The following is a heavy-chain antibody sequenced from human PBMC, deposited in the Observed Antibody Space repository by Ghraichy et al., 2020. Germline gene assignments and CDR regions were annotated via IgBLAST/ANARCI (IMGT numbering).Heavy chain of an antibody. CDR1: GFTFSSYA. CDR2: ISSNGGST. J-gene: IGHJ4*02. Sequence: GGSLRLSCSASGFTFSSYAMHWVRQAPGKGLEYVSAISSNGGSTYYADSVKGRFTISRDNSKNTLYLQMSSLRAEDTAVYYCVKVDGIAAAGTDYWGQGTLVHVSS. CDR3: VKVDGIAAAGTDY. V-gene: IGHV3-64D*06. D-gene: IGHD6-13*01.